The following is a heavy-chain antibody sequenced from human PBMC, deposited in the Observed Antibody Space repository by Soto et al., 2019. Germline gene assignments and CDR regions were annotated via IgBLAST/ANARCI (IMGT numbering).Heavy chain of an antibody. D-gene: IGHD3-16*02. CDR3: AKGGYYDYIWGSYRRHAFDI. V-gene: IGHV3-23*01. J-gene: IGHJ3*02. CDR2: ISGSGGST. CDR1: GFTFSSYA. Sequence: GGSLRLSCAASGFTFSSYAMSWVRQAPGKGLEWVSAISGSGGSTYYADSVKGRFTISRDNSKNTLYLQMNSLRAEDTAVYYCAKGGYYDYIWGSYRRHAFDIWGQGTMVTVSS.